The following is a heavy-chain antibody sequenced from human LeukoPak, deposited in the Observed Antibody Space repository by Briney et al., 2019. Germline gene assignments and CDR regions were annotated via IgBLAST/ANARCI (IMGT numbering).Heavy chain of an antibody. V-gene: IGHV3-7*03. J-gene: IGHJ4*02. D-gene: IGHD6-13*01. CDR1: GFTFSNLW. CDR2: IKQDGSEK. CDR3: ATSTAAAGTD. Sequence: GGSLRLSCAASGFTFSNLWMSWVRQAPGKGLKWVANIKQDGSEKYYVDSVKGRFTISRDNAQNSLYLQMNSLRAEDTAVYYCATSTAAAGTDWGQGTLVTVSS.